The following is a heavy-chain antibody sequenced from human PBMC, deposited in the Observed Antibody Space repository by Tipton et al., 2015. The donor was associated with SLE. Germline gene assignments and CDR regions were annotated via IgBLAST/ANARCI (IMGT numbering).Heavy chain of an antibody. Sequence: QSGAEVKKPGESLRISCKGSGYSFTSYWISWVRQMPGKGLEWMGRIDPSDSYTNYSPSFQGHVTISADKSISTAYLQWSSLKASDTAMYYCARGGTWIQLWADGFDYWGQGTLVTVSS. CDR1: GYSFTSYW. D-gene: IGHD5-18*01. V-gene: IGHV5-10-1*01. CDR2: IDPSDSYT. J-gene: IGHJ4*02. CDR3: ARGGTWIQLWADGFDY.